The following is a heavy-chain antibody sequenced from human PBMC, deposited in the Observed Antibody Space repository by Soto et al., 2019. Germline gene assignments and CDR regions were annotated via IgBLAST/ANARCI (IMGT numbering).Heavy chain of an antibody. J-gene: IGHJ4*02. V-gene: IGHV3-30-3*01. CDR1: GFTFSSYA. Sequence: QVQLVESGGGVVQPGRPLRLSCAASGFTFSSYAMHWVRQAPGKGLEWVAVISYDGSNKYYADSVKGRFTISRDNSKNTLYLQMNSLRAEDTAVYYCAREGEGLWYSYGYFLDYWGQGTLVTVSS. CDR2: ISYDGSNK. CDR3: AREGEGLWYSYGYFLDY. D-gene: IGHD5-18*01.